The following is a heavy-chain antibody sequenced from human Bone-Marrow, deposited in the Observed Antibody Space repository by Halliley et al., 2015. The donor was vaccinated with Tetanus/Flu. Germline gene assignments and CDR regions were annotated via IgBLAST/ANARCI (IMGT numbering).Heavy chain of an antibody. J-gene: IGHJ4*02. D-gene: IGHD6-19*01. V-gene: IGHV4-4*02. CDR2: IPEGGDT. CDR3: ARDRRYSSGWYLFDY. Sequence: GEIPEGGDTNYNPSLGRRVPISVDKSKTQFSLTLSSGTAAETAVYYCARDRRYSSGWYLFDYWGQGTLVTVSS.